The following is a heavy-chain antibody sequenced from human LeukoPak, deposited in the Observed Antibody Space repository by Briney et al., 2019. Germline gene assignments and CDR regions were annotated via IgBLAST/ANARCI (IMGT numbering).Heavy chain of an antibody. CDR2: INHSGRT. V-gene: IGHV4-34*01. Sequence: TSETLSLTCAVYGGSFSGYYWSWIRQPPGKGLEWIGEINHSGRTNYNPSLKSRVTISVATSKNQFSLTLSSVAAAATAVYYCARDNGIAAAGDFQHWGQGTLVTVSS. J-gene: IGHJ1*01. CDR3: ARDNGIAAAGDFQH. CDR1: GGSFSGYY. D-gene: IGHD6-13*01.